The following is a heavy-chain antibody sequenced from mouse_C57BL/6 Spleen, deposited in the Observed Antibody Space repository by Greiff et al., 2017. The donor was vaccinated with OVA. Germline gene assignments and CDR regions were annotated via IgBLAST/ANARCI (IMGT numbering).Heavy chain of an antibody. J-gene: IGHJ4*01. V-gene: IGHV1-72*01. D-gene: IGHD1-1*01. CDR2: IDPNSGGT. CDR3: AREGYYGSDYYAMDY. CDR1: GYTFTSYW. Sequence: VQLQQPGAELVKPGASVKLSCKASGYTFTSYWMHWVKQRPGRGLERIGRIDPNSGGTKYNEKFKSKATLTVDKPSSTAYMQLSSLTSEDSAVYYCAREGYYGSDYYAMDYWGQGTSVTVSS.